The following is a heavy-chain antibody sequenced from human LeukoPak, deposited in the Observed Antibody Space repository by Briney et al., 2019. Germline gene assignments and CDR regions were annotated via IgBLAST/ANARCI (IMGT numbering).Heavy chain of an antibody. CDR3: ATPAGAETIDAFDI. J-gene: IGHJ3*02. CDR1: GFTVSSNY. Sequence: GGSLRLSCAASGFTVSSNYMSWVRPAPRKGLEWVSVIYSGGSTYYADSVKGRFTISRHNSKNTLYLQMNSLRAEDTAVYYCATPAGAETIDAFDIWGQGTMVTVSS. CDR2: IYSGGST. D-gene: IGHD1-26*01. V-gene: IGHV3-53*04.